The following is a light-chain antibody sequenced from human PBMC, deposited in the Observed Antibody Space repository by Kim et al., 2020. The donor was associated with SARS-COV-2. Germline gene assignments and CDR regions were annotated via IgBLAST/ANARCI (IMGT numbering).Light chain of an antibody. CDR3: SSYTSSSTRYV. Sequence: SITISCDRTSSDVGGYNYVVWYQQHPGKAPQIMMYDDSNRPSGVSNRLYAAEYGNNASLTISGLQAEEEADYYCSSYTSSSTRYVFGAGTNVTVL. CDR2: DDS. V-gene: IGLV2-14*03. J-gene: IGLJ1*01. CDR1: SSDVGGYNY.